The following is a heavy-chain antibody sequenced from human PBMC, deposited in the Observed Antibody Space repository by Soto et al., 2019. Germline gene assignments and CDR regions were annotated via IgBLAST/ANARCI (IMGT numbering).Heavy chain of an antibody. CDR2: ISYDGSNK. CDR1: GFTFSSYG. Sequence: PGGSLRLSCAASGFTFSSYGMHWVRQAPGKGLEWVAVISYDGSNKYYADSVKGRFTISRDNSKNTLYLQMNSLRAEDTAVYYCAKGFDYYDSSGYPKPFDYWGQGTLVTSPQ. D-gene: IGHD3-22*01. J-gene: IGHJ4*02. V-gene: IGHV3-30*18. CDR3: AKGFDYYDSSGYPKPFDY.